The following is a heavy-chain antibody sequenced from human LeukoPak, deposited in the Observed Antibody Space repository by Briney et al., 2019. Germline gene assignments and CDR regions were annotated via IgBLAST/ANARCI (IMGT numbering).Heavy chain of an antibody. D-gene: IGHD3-3*01. J-gene: IGHJ4*02. CDR3: AREGRYYDFWSGYHRGVFDY. CDR1: GGSISSSNW. V-gene: IGHV4-4*02. CDR2: IYHSGST. Sequence: PSGTLSLTCAVSGGSISSSNWWSWVRQPPGKGLEWIGEIYHSGSTNYNPSLKSRVTISVDTSKNQFSLKLSSVTAADTAVYYCAREGRYYDFWSGYHRGVFDYWGQGTLVTVSS.